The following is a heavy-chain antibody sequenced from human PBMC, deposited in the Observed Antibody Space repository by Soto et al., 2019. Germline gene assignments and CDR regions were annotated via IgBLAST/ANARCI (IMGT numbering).Heavy chain of an antibody. Sequence: SETLSLTCTVSGGSISSYYWIWIRQPPGKGLEWIGYIYYSGSTNYNPSLKSRVTISVDTSKNQFSLKLSSVTAADTAVYYCARARGQLPDWFDPWGQGTLVTVSS. V-gene: IGHV4-59*08. D-gene: IGHD6-6*01. CDR3: ARARGQLPDWFDP. J-gene: IGHJ5*02. CDR1: GGSISSYY. CDR2: IYYSGST.